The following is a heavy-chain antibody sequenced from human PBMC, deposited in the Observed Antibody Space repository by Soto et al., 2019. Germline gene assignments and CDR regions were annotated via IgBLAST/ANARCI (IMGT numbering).Heavy chain of an antibody. CDR1: GGSISTYY. J-gene: IGHJ4*02. D-gene: IGHD3-10*02. V-gene: IGHV4-59*08. Sequence: PSETLSLTCTVSGGSISTYYWSWIRQPPGKGLEWIGYIYYGGSANYNPSLKSRATISVDTSKKQFSLRLDSVTAADTAVYYCASGGQCSSGVCYALAYRGQGTSDPVSS. CDR3: ASGGQCSSGVCYALAY. CDR2: IYYGGSA.